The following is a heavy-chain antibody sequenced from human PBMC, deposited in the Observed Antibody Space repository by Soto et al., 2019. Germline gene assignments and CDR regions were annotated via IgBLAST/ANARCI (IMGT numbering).Heavy chain of an antibody. D-gene: IGHD2-2*01. Sequence: SETLSLTCTVSGGSISDDSYWSWIRQTPGKGLEWIGYIYHTGNTYYNPSLRSRVSISVDKSKSQFPLKLISVTAADTAVYFCARDEYQLLSSVSWFDSWGQGTLVTVSS. CDR1: GGSISDDSY. J-gene: IGHJ5*01. V-gene: IGHV4-30-4*01. CDR2: IYHTGNT. CDR3: ARDEYQLLSSVSWFDS.